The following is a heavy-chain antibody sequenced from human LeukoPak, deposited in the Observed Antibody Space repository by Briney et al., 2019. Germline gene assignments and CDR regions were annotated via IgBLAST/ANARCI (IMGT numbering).Heavy chain of an antibody. D-gene: IGHD2-15*01. CDR2: ISSGGSST. Sequence: GGSLRLSCAASGFTFNNYAMNWVRQAPGKGLEWVSAISSGGSSTYFADSVKGRFTVSRDNSKNTLYLQMSSVRAEDTAVYYCAKDTAVVVTAPFDYWGQGTLVTVSS. J-gene: IGHJ4*02. V-gene: IGHV3-23*01. CDR1: GFTFNNYA. CDR3: AKDTAVVVTAPFDY.